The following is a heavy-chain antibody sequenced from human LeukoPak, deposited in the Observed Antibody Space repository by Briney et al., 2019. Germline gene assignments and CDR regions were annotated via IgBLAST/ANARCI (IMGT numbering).Heavy chain of an antibody. D-gene: IGHD5-12*01. CDR3: ARVAGERWLREDAFDI. Sequence: SVKVSCKGSGGTFSSYAISWVRQAPGQGLEWVGGIIPIFGTANYAQKFQGRVTITADESTSTAYMELSSLRSEDTAVYYCARVAGERWLREDAFDIWGQGTMVTVSS. CDR2: IIPIFGTA. J-gene: IGHJ3*02. V-gene: IGHV1-69*13. CDR1: GGTFSSYA.